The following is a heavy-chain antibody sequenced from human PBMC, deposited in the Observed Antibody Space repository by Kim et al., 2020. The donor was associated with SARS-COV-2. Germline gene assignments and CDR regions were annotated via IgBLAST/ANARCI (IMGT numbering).Heavy chain of an antibody. J-gene: IGHJ5*02. V-gene: IGHV1-8*01. Sequence: SVKVSCKASGYTFTSYDINWVRQATGQGLEWMGWMNPNSGNTGYAQKFQGRVTMTRNTSISTAYMELSSLRSEDTAVYYCARGSAWYPWGINWFDPWGQGTLVTVSS. CDR3: ARGSAWYPWGINWFDP. CDR2: MNPNSGNT. CDR1: GYTFTSYD. D-gene: IGHD3-16*01.